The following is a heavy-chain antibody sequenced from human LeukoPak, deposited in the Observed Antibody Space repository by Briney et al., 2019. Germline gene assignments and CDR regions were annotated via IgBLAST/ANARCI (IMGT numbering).Heavy chain of an antibody. V-gene: IGHV3-11*06. CDR2: ISSSSSYT. Sequence: GGSLRLSCAASGFTFRDYYMSWIRQAPGKGLEWFSYISSSSSYTNYADSVKGRFTISRDNAKNSLYLQMNSLRAEDTAVYYCARDPYYYGSGSYLWGQGTLVTVSS. CDR1: GFTFRDYY. J-gene: IGHJ4*02. D-gene: IGHD3-10*01. CDR3: ARDPYYYGSGSYL.